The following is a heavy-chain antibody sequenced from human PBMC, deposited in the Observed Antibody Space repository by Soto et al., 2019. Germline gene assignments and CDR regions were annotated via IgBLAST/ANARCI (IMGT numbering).Heavy chain of an antibody. J-gene: IGHJ6*03. CDR1: GGTFSSYT. CDR3: ARGYCSGGSCYYYYYYMDV. CDR2: IIPILGIA. D-gene: IGHD2-15*01. Sequence: QVQLVQSGAEVKKPGSSVKVSCTASGGTFSSYTISWVRQAPGQGLEWMGRIIPILGIANYAQKFQGRVTITADKSTSTAYMELSSLRSEDTAVYYCARGYCSGGSCYYYYYYMDVWGKGTTVTVSS. V-gene: IGHV1-69*02.